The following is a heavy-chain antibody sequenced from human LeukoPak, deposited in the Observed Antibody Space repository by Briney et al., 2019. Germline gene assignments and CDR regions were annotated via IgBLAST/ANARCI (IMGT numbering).Heavy chain of an antibody. CDR3: ARTIGAVAGKGVYYFDY. CDR1: GYTFTSYA. Sequence: WASVKVSCKASGYTFTSYAMHWVRQAPGQRLEWMGWINAGNGNTKYSQKFQGRVTITRDTSASTAYMELSSLRSEDTAVYYCARTIGAVAGKGVYYFDYWGQGTLVTVSS. D-gene: IGHD6-19*01. J-gene: IGHJ4*02. V-gene: IGHV1-3*01. CDR2: INAGNGNT.